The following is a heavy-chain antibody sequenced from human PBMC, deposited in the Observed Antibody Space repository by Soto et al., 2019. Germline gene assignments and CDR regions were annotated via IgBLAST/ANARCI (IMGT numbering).Heavy chain of an antibody. J-gene: IGHJ4*02. V-gene: IGHV4-31*03. CDR2: IYYSGST. Sequence: QVQLQESGPGLVKPSQTLSLTCTVSGGSISSGGYYWSWIRQHTGKGLEWIGYIYYSGSTYYNPSLKSRVTISVDTSKNQFSLKLSSVTAADTAVYYCARDSGGNPLLYDYWGQGTLVTVSS. CDR3: ARDSGGNPLLYDY. D-gene: IGHD2-15*01. CDR1: GGSISSGGYY.